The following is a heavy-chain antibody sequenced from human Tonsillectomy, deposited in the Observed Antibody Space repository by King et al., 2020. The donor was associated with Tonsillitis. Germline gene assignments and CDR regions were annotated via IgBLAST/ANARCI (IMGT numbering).Heavy chain of an antibody. V-gene: IGHV3-33*05. J-gene: IGHJ6*02. D-gene: IGHD3-22*01. CDR3: ARAQGANDYDSSETQDYYYYYYGMDV. Sequence: VQLVESGGGVVQPGRSLRLSCAASEFTFSTYGIHWVRQAPGKGLEWVAVISYDGGDEYYADSVKGRFTISRDNSKNTLYLQMNSLGAEDTAVYYCARAQGANDYDSSETQDYYYYYYGMDVWGQGTTVTVSS. CDR1: EFTFSTYG. CDR2: ISYDGGDE.